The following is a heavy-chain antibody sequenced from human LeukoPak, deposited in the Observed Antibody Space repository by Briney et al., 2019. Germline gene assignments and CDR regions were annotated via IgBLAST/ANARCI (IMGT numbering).Heavy chain of an antibody. CDR2: MYYSGST. D-gene: IGHD6-13*01. CDR3: ARRVGKAADGNPFGI. V-gene: IGHV4-59*08. Sequence: SETLSLTCTVSGGSITYYYWSWIRQPPGKGLEWIGYMYYSGSTDYNPSLKSRVTISVDTSKNQFSLKLRSVTAADTAVYYCARRVGKAADGNPFGIWGQGTMVTVSS. J-gene: IGHJ3*02. CDR1: GGSITYYY.